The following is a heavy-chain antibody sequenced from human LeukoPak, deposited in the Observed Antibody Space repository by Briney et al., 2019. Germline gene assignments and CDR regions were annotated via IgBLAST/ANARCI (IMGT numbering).Heavy chain of an antibody. CDR2: IYSGGST. V-gene: IGHV3-66*01. CDR1: GFTVSSNY. Sequence: PGGSLRLSCAASGFTVSSNYMSWVRQAPGKGLEWVSVIYSGGSTYYADSVKGRFTISRDNSKNTLYLQMNSLRAEDTAVYYCASFSGGSSASFEYWGQGTLVTVSS. CDR3: ASFSGGSSASFEY. D-gene: IGHD2-15*01. J-gene: IGHJ4*02.